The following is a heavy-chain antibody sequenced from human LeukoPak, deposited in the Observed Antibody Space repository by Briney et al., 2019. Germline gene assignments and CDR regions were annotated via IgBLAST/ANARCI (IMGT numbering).Heavy chain of an antibody. D-gene: IGHD1-26*01. CDR1: GYTFTGSY. J-gene: IGHJ3*01. V-gene: IGHV1-2*02. CDR3: ARDRSVGATDDAFDV. Sequence: GASVKVSCKTSGYTFTGSYMHWVRQAPGQGLEWMGWINPNSGGTNYAQGFQGRVTMTRDTSISTVYMRLSRLHFDDTAVYYCARDRSVGATDDAFDVWGPGTMVTVSS. CDR2: INPNSGGT.